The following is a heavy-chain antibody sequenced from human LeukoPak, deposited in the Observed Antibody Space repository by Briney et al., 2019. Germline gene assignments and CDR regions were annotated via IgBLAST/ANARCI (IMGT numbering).Heavy chain of an antibody. CDR3: ATSFTKIRLEGLYFDY. J-gene: IGHJ4*02. CDR2: FDPEDGET. D-gene: IGHD3-22*01. V-gene: IGHV1-24*01. Sequence: ASVTVSCKVSGYTLTELSMHWVRQAPGKGLGWMGGFDPEDGETIYAKKFQGRVTMTEGTSTDTAYMELSRLRSEDTAVYYCATSFTKIRLEGLYFDYWGQGTLVTVSS. CDR1: GYTLTELS.